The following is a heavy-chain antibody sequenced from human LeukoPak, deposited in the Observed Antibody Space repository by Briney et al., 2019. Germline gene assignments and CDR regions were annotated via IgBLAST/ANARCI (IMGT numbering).Heavy chain of an antibody. V-gene: IGHV1-69-2*01. CDR1: GYTFTDYY. J-gene: IGHJ4*02. Sequence: GATVKISRKPPGYTFTDYYIHWVQPAPGKGLDWMGRVDPADGETLYAEKFQGRVSFITDSSTDTAYMELSSLRSEDTAVYYCATTQGDGPDYWGQGTLVTVSS. CDR2: VDPADGET. D-gene: IGHD3-16*01. CDR3: ATTQGDGPDY.